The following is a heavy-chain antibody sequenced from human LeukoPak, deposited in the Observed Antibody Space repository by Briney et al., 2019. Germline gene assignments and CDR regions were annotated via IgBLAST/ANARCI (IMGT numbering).Heavy chain of an antibody. J-gene: IGHJ4*02. Sequence: SETLSLTCAVSGYSISSGYYWGWIRQPPGKGLEWIGSIYHSGSTYYNPSLKSRVTISVDTSKNQFSLKLSSVTAADTAVYYCARNLPMPHRPSYYFDYWGQGTLVTVSS. CDR3: ARNLPMPHRPSYYFDY. CDR1: GYSISSGYY. D-gene: IGHD2-2*01. V-gene: IGHV4-38-2*01. CDR2: IYHSGST.